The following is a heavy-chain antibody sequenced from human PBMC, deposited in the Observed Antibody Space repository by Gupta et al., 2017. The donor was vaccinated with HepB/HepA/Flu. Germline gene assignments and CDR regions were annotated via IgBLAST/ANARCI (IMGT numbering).Heavy chain of an antibody. D-gene: IGHD3-22*01. J-gene: IGHJ6*03. CDR1: GFTFSTYA. Sequence: EGQLLDSGGGLLQPGGSLRLSCAASGFTFSTYAMSWVRQAPGKGLEWVSSITRSGENTYYADSVKGRFTISRDNYKNTLYLQMNSLRAEDTAVYYCFIYDNYFYIDVWGKGTTVTVSS. CDR2: ITRSGENT. V-gene: IGHV3-23*01. CDR3: FIYDNYFYIDV.